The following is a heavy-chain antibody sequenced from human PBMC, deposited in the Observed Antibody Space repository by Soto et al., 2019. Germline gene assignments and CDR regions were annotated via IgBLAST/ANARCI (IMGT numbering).Heavy chain of an antibody. D-gene: IGHD6-6*01. J-gene: IGHJ6*02. Sequence: GSRRLYCSASGFTFRSYAMHWVRQAPREGLEWVAVISYDGSNKYYADSVKGRFTISRDNSKNTLYLQMNSLRAEDTAVYYCAREYSSSPYYYYGMDVWGQGTTVTVSS. CDR2: ISYDGSNK. CDR3: AREYSSSPYYYYGMDV. CDR1: GFTFRSYA. V-gene: IGHV3-30-3*01.